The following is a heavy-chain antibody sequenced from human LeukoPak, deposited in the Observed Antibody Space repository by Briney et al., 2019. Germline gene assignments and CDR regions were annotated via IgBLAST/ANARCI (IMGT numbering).Heavy chain of an antibody. Sequence: GGSLRLSCAAPGVTSSDNYMSWIRQAPGKGLEWVSHISSSGSIYYEDSVKGRFTISRDSAKNSLYLQMNSLRAEDTAVYYCARDWRDSSGKFPNDAFDIWGQGTMVTVSS. D-gene: IGHD3-22*01. CDR3: ARDWRDSSGKFPNDAFDI. CDR1: GVTSSDNY. CDR2: ISSSGSI. V-gene: IGHV3-11*04. J-gene: IGHJ3*02.